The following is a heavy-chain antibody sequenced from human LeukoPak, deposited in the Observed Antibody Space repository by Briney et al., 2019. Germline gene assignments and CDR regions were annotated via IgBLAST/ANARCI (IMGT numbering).Heavy chain of an antibody. D-gene: IGHD5-18*01. CDR3: ARGGGYGYRGYFDY. J-gene: IGHJ4*02. V-gene: IGHV3-30*04. CDR1: GFTFSSYA. Sequence: QPGRSLRLSCAVSGFTFSSYAMHWVRQAPGKGLEWVAVISYDGSNKYYADSVKGRFTISRDNAKNSLYLQMNSLRAEDTAVYYCARGGGYGYRGYFDYWGQGTLVTVSS. CDR2: ISYDGSNK.